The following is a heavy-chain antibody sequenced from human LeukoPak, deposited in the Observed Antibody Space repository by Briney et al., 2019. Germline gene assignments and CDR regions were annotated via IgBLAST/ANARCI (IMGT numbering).Heavy chain of an antibody. Sequence: GGSLRLSCAASGFTFSSYNMNWVRQAPGKGLEWVSSITTSSTYTFYADSVKGRFTISRDNAKNSLYLQMASLRAEDTAVYYCARTSVAAAISPYYFDYWGQGTLVTVSS. V-gene: IGHV3-21*01. CDR3: ARTSVAAAISPYYFDY. D-gene: IGHD2-2*02. CDR2: ITTSSTYT. J-gene: IGHJ4*02. CDR1: GFTFSSYN.